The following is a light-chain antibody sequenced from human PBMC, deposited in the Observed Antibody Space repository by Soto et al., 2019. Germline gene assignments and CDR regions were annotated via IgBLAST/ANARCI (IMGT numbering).Light chain of an antibody. J-gene: IGLJ1*01. CDR1: RSVVGGYNY. CDR3: SSYTSRTTNV. CDR2: DVS. Sequence: QSLLTQPASLSGAPWQSITISCTGTRSVVGGYNYVSWYQQHPGKAPKLLINDVSNRPSGISDRFSGSKSGNTASLTISGLQAEDEADYYCSSYTSRTTNVFVTGTKVTVL. V-gene: IGLV2-14*03.